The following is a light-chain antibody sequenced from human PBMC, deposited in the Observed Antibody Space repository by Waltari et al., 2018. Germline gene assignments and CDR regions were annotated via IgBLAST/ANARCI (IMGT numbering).Light chain of an antibody. V-gene: IGKV3-15*01. CDR2: GAS. J-gene: IGKJ1*01. Sequence: EIVMTQSPATLSVSPGERATLSCRASQSVSSNLAWYQQKPGQAPRLLIYGASTRATGSPARFIGSGSGTECTLTISRLQSEDFAVYYCQQYKNLPQTFGQGTKVEIK. CDR1: QSVSSN. CDR3: QQYKNLPQT.